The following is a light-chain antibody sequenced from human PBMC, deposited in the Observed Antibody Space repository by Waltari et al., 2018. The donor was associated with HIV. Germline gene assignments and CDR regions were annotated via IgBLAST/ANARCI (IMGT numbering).Light chain of an antibody. V-gene: IGKV3-15*01. J-gene: IGKJ1*01. CDR1: QTIANN. CDR3: QQYNKWPWT. Sequence: EVVMTQSPATLSVSPGERATLSCRASQTIANNLTWNQQKPGQPPRLLIFGASTRATGIPARFSGSGSGTEFTLTISSLQSEDFAVYYCQQYNKWPWTFGQGTRVEIK. CDR2: GAS.